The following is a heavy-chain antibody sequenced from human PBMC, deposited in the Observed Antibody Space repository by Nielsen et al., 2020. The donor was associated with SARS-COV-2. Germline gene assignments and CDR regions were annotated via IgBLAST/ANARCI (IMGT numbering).Heavy chain of an antibody. V-gene: IGHV4-59*01. J-gene: IGHJ6*02. D-gene: IGHD4-11*01. CDR1: RGSISRYY. Sequence: SETLSLTCTVSRGSISRYYWSWIRQPPGKGLEWIGYIYYSGSTNYNPSLKSRVTISVDTSKNQFSLKLSSVTAADTAVYYCARGTTVTYYGMDVWGQGTTVTVSS. CDR2: IYYSGST. CDR3: ARGTTVTYYGMDV.